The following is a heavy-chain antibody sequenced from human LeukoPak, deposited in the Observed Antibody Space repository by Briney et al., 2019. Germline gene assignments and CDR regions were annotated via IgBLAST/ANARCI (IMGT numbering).Heavy chain of an antibody. CDR2: INPNSGGT. Sequence: ASVKVSCKASGYTFTGYYMHWVRQAPGQGLEWMGWINPNSGGTNYAQKFQGRVTMTRDTSISTAYMELSRLRSEDTAVYYCARAVLLWFGASLDAFDIWGQGTMVTVSS. D-gene: IGHD3-10*01. CDR3: ARAVLLWFGASLDAFDI. CDR1: GYTFTGYY. J-gene: IGHJ3*02. V-gene: IGHV1-2*02.